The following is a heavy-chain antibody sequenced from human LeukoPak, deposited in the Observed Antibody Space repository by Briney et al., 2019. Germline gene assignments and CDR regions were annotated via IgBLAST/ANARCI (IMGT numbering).Heavy chain of an antibody. V-gene: IGHV4-39*07. CDR1: GDSITITNYY. CDR2: IYHDGST. J-gene: IGHJ5*02. Sequence: SDTLSLTCTVSGDSITITNYYWGWIRQPRGKGLERVGNIYHDGSTYYNPSLKSRVPITVDTSKNQFSLELSSRTAADPTVYYCVRGGEGYDFWSGSSNWFDPWGQRTLVTVSS. CDR3: VRGGEGYDFWSGSSNWFDP. D-gene: IGHD3-3*01.